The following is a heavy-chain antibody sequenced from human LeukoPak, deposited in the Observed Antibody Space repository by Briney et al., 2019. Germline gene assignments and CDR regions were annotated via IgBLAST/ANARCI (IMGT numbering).Heavy chain of an antibody. V-gene: IGHV3-30*04. D-gene: IGHD1-14*01. CDR3: ARGGPNPNLYYFDY. J-gene: IGHJ4*02. Sequence: PGRSLRLSCAASGFTFSSYAMHWVRQAPGKGLEWVALISYDGTKKYNTDSVKGRFTISRDSSKNTLYLQMNSLRADDTAVYYCARGGPNPNLYYFDYWGQGTLVTVSS. CDR1: GFTFSSYA. CDR2: ISYDGTKK.